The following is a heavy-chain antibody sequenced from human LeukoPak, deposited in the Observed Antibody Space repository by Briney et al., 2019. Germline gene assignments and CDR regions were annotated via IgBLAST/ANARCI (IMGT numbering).Heavy chain of an antibody. J-gene: IGHJ4*02. CDR1: GFTVSSNY. CDR3: ARAYGGNVDY. CDR2: IYSGGST. D-gene: IGHD4-23*01. V-gene: IGHV3-53*01. Sequence: GGSLRLSCAASGFTVSSNYMSWVRQAPGKGLEWASVIYSGGSTYYADSVKGRFTISRENSKNTLYLQMNSRTAEDTAVYYCARAYGGNVDYWGQGTLVTVSS.